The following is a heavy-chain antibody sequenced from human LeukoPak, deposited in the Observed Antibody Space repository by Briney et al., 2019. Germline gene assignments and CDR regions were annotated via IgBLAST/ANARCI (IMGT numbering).Heavy chain of an antibody. V-gene: IGHV4-31*03. CDR1: GGSISSGGYY. Sequence: PSETLSLTCTVSGGSISSGGYYWSWIRQHPGKGLEWIGYIYYSGSTYYNPSLKSRVTISVDTSKNQFSLKLSSVTAADTAVYYCARHRNRVGKWGYYFDYWGQGTLVTVSS. D-gene: IGHD3-10*01. J-gene: IGHJ4*02. CDR2: IYYSGST. CDR3: ARHRNRVGKWGYYFDY.